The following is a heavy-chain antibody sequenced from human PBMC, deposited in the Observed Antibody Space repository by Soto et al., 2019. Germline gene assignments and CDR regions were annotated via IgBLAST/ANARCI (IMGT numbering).Heavy chain of an antibody. V-gene: IGHV3-43*01. CDR1: GFTFDDYT. J-gene: IGHJ6*02. CDR3: AKGGGSHYGMDV. CDR2: ISWDGGST. Sequence: EVQLVESGGVVVQPGGSLRLSCAASGFTFDDYTMHWVRQAPGKGLEWVSLISWDGGSTYYADSVKGRFTISRDNSKNFLYLQMNSLRTEDTALYYCAKGGGSHYGMDVWGQGTTVTVSS. D-gene: IGHD1-26*01.